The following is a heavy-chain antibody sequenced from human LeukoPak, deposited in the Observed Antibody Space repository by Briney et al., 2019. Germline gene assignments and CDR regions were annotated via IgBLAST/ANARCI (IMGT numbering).Heavy chain of an antibody. V-gene: IGHV4-59*01. D-gene: IGHD3-10*01. CDR3: ARGGYYGSGNDFRFDP. CDR2: IYYSGST. J-gene: IGHJ5*02. Sequence: PSETLSLTCTVSGGSISSYYWSWIRQPPGKGLEWIGYIYYSGSTNYNPSLKSRVTISVDTSKNQFSLKLSSVSAADTAVYYCARGGYYGSGNDFRFDPWGQGTLVTVSS. CDR1: GGSISSYY.